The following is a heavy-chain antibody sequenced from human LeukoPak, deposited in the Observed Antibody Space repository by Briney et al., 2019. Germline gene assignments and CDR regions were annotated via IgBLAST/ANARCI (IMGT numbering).Heavy chain of an antibody. CDR2: FNHSGST. J-gene: IGHJ3*02. CDR3: ARGSHGYYDSRDGFDM. D-gene: IGHD3-22*01. V-gene: IGHV4-34*01. CDR1: GGSFRDSY. Sequence: SETLSLTCAVYGGSFRDSYWRGLPQPPGRGLRWVGKFNHSGSTNYDSSLKSRVTISVDTSKNQFSLKLTSVTAADTAVYYCARGSHGYYDSRDGFDMWGRGTMVTVSS.